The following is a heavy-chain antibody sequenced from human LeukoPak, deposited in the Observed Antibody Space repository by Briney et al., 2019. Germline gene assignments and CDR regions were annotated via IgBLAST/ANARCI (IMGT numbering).Heavy chain of an antibody. CDR2: ISWDSGNT. V-gene: IGHV3-9*01. J-gene: IGHJ5*02. Sequence: GGSLRLSCAASGFTFGTYAMHWVRQAPGKGLEWVSGISWDSGNTHYADPVKGRFTISRDNAKNSLYLQMNSLRVEDTALYYCAKSGQYCSGGSCQNWFDPWGQGTLVSVCS. D-gene: IGHD2-15*01. CDR3: AKSGQYCSGGSCQNWFDP. CDR1: GFTFGTYA.